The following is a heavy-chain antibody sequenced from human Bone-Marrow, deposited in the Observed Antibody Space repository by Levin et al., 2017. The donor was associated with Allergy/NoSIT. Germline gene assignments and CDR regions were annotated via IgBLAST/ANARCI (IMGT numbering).Heavy chain of an antibody. J-gene: IGHJ4*02. V-gene: IGHV3-49*04. CDR1: GFTFGDYA. CDR2: IRSKAYGGTT. CDR3: TRVTPDTVTYFDY. Sequence: AGGSLRLSCTASGFTFGDYAMSWVRQAPGKGLEWVGFIRSKAYGGTTEYAASVKGRFTISRDDSKSIAYLQMNSLKTEDTAVYYCTRVTPDTVTYFDYWGQGTLVTVSS. D-gene: IGHD4-17*01.